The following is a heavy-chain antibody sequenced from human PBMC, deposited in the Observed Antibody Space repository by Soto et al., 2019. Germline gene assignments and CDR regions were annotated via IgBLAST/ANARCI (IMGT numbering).Heavy chain of an antibody. CDR3: ARPNGGSYLGWYFDL. V-gene: IGHV4-59*01. CDR1: GGSISSYY. J-gene: IGHJ2*01. Sequence: QVQLQESGPGLVKPSETLSLTCTVSGGSISSYYWSWIRQPPGKGLEWIGYIYYSGSTNYNPSLKSRVTISVDTSKNQFSLKLSSVTAADTAVYYCARPNGGSYLGWYFDLWGRGTLVTVSS. D-gene: IGHD1-26*01. CDR2: IYYSGST.